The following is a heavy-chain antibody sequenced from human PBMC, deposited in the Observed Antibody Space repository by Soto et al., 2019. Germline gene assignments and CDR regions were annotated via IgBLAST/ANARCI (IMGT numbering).Heavy chain of an antibody. Sequence: GGSLRLSCAVSGFTVSSNYMTWVRQAPGKGLEWVSVIYSGGTTYYADSVKGRFNISRDISKNTLYLQMNSLRAEDTAMYFCPRDSPENYHALDFWGQGT. CDR1: GFTVSSNY. D-gene: IGHD2-2*01. J-gene: IGHJ4*02. CDR2: IYSGGTT. V-gene: IGHV3-66*01. CDR3: PRDSPENYHALDF.